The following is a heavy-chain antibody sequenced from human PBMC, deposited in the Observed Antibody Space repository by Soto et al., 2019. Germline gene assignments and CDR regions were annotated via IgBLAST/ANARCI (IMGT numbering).Heavy chain of an antibody. V-gene: IGHV4-59*01. CDR3: ARRGNYGDLGRFDF. J-gene: IGHJ5*01. CDR1: GGSISRYF. CDR2: IYDTGST. Sequence: SETLSLTWTVSGGSISRYFWSWIRQPPGRGLEWIGNIYDTGSTNYNPSLKSRVTISEDTSQNQFSLKLTSVTAADTAVYYCARRGNYGDLGRFDFWGQGTLVT. D-gene: IGHD4-17*01.